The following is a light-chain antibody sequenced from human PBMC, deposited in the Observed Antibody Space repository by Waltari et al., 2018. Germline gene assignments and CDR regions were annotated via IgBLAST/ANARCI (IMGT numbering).Light chain of an antibody. Sequence: QSVLTQPASVSGAPGPRVTIPCTGSSSNIGAGYDVNWYQQLPGEAPKLLIYGNTNRPSGVPDRVSGSKSGTSASLAITGLRADDEADYYCQSYDSSLGGSVFGGGTKLTVL. CDR3: QSYDSSLGGSV. J-gene: IGLJ2*01. V-gene: IGLV1-40*01. CDR2: GNT. CDR1: SSNIGAGYD.